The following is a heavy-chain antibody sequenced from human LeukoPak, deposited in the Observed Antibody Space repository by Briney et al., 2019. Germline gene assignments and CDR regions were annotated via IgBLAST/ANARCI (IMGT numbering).Heavy chain of an antibody. Sequence: SVKVSCMASGGTFSSYDISWVRQAPGQGLEWMGGIIPIFGTANYAQKFQGRVTITADKSTSTAYMELSSLRSEDTAVYYCAFSSSWYAGYYFDYWLQGTLVTVSP. D-gene: IGHD6-13*01. J-gene: IGHJ4*02. CDR2: IIPIFGTA. CDR3: AFSSSWYAGYYFDY. V-gene: IGHV1-69*06. CDR1: GGTFSSYD.